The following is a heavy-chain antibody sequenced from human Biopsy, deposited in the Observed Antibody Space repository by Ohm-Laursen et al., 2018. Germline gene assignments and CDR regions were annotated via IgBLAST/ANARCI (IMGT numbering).Heavy chain of an antibody. CDR3: ARHDRSGYWGLDY. CDR2: IYSSGRT. Sequence: GTLSLTCSVSGGSLNNHYWSWIRQSPGKGLEWLAYIYSSGRTNYNPSLKSRIIVSVDTSKNHLSLKVTSVTATDTAMYYCARHDRSGYWGLDYWGQGALVTVSA. V-gene: IGHV4-4*08. D-gene: IGHD3-22*01. CDR1: GGSLNNHY. J-gene: IGHJ4*02.